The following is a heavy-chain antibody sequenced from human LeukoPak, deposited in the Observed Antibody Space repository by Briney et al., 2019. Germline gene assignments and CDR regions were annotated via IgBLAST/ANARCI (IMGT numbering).Heavy chain of an antibody. Sequence: PSETLSLTCTVSGGSISSGGYYWSWIRQHPGKGLEWIGYIYYSGSTYYNPSLKSRVTISVDTPKNQFSLKLSSVTAADTAVYYCARTSGYSSSWYYYYYYYMDVWGKGTTVTVSS. D-gene: IGHD6-13*01. V-gene: IGHV4-31*03. CDR2: IYYSGST. CDR1: GGSISSGGYY. J-gene: IGHJ6*03. CDR3: ARTSGYSSSWYYYYYYYMDV.